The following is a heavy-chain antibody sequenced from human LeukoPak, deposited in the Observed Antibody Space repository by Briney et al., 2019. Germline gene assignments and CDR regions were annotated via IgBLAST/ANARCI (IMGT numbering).Heavy chain of an antibody. CDR3: AGERGYSYGQYYYYMDV. J-gene: IGHJ6*03. Sequence: GGSLRLSCAASGFTFSSYWMHWVRQAPGKGLVWVSRINTDGSSTSYADSVKGRFTISRDNAKNTLYLQMNSLRAEDTAVYYCAGERGYSYGQYYYYMDVWGKGTTVTVSS. D-gene: IGHD5-18*01. CDR1: GFTFSSYW. V-gene: IGHV3-74*01. CDR2: INTDGSST.